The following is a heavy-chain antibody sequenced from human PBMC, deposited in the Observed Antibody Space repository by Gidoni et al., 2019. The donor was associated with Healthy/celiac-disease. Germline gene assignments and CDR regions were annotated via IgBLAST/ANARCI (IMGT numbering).Heavy chain of an antibody. CDR3: AREGIGSGYDFSFWFDP. V-gene: IGHV4-31*03. CDR2: IYYSVST. Sequence: QVQLQESGPGLVKPSQTLSLTCTVSGGSISSGGYYWSWIRQHPGKGLEWIGYIYYSVSTYYNPSLKSRVTISVDTSKNQFSLKLSSVTAADTDVYYCAREGIGSGYDFSFWFDPWGQGTLVTVSS. J-gene: IGHJ5*02. D-gene: IGHD5-12*01. CDR1: GGSISSGGYY.